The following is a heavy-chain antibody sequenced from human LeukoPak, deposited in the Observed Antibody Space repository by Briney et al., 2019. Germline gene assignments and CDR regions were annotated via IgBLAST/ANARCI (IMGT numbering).Heavy chain of an antibody. CDR1: GLSVSSNF. Sequence: GGSLRLSCAATGLSVSSNFMSWVRQAPGKGLEWVSYISSSSSTIYYADSVKGRFTISRDNAKNSLYLQMNSLRAEDTAVYYCARFVGIAAAGDYWGQGTLVTVSS. D-gene: IGHD6-13*01. V-gene: IGHV3-48*04. J-gene: IGHJ4*02. CDR2: ISSSSSTI. CDR3: ARFVGIAAAGDY.